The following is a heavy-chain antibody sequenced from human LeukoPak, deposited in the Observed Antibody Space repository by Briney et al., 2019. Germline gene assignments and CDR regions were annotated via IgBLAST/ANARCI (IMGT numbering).Heavy chain of an antibody. Sequence: PSETLSLTCTVPGASIRSYQWSWIRQPPGKGLEWIGHINTSGGTNYNPSVKSRITFSVDTSRDQFSLQLNSVTAADTAMYYCATSHDYKGAAFELWGQGTLVTVSS. CDR2: INTSGGT. CDR1: GASIRSYQ. CDR3: ATSHDYKGAAFEL. V-gene: IGHV4-4*09. J-gene: IGHJ4*02. D-gene: IGHD3-10*01.